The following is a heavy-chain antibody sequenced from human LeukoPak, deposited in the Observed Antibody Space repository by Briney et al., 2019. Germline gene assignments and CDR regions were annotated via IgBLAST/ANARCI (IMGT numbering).Heavy chain of an antibody. V-gene: IGHV3-7*01. J-gene: IGHJ4*02. Sequence: GGSLRLSCTASGFTFSTYWMSWVRQPPGKGLEWVANIRPDGSGKYYVDSVKGRFTISRDNAKNSLFLQMNSLRVDDTAVYYCASPPDYGDCWGQGTLVTVSS. CDR3: ASPPDYGDC. CDR2: IRPDGSGK. CDR1: GFTFSTYW. D-gene: IGHD3-16*01.